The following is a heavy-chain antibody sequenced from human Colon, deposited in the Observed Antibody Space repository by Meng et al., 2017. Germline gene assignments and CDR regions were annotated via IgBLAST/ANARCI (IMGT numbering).Heavy chain of an antibody. D-gene: IGHD2-15*01. V-gene: IGHV7-4-1*02. J-gene: IGHJ4*02. CDR2: INSYSGNP. CDR3: ARVPLSVVVVAASFDY. CDR1: GYTFSNYG. Sequence: QVQRVQSGSELKKPGAAVKISCKASGYTFSNYGIHWVRQAPGQGLQWMGWINSYSGNPTYAQGFTGRFVFSLDTSVSTAFLQINNLETEDTAVYYCARVPLSVVVVAASFDYWGQGTLVTVSS.